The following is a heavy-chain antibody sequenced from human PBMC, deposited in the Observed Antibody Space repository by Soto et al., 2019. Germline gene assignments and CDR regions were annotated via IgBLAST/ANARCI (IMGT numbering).Heavy chain of an antibody. CDR1: GYTFTSYD. V-gene: IGHV1-8*01. D-gene: IGHD3-3*01. Sequence: GASVKVSCKASGYTFTSYDINWVRQATGQGLEWMGWMNPNSGNTGYAQKFQGRVTMTRNTSISTAYMELSSLRSEDTAVYYCASSRIWSGYPYDDAFDIWGQGTMVTVSS. CDR2: MNPNSGNT. CDR3: ASSRIWSGYPYDDAFDI. J-gene: IGHJ3*02.